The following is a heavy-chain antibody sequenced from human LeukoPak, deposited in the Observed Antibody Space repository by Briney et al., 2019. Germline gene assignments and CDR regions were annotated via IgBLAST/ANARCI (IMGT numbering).Heavy chain of an antibody. Sequence: GGSLRLSCAASGFTFSSYAMSWVRQAPGKGLEWVSAISGSGGSTYYADSVRGRFTISRDNSENTLYLQMNSLRAEDTAVYYCAKDSSSWYNWFDPWGQGTLVTVSS. V-gene: IGHV3-23*01. CDR3: AKDSSSWYNWFDP. CDR1: GFTFSSYA. CDR2: ISGSGGST. D-gene: IGHD6-13*01. J-gene: IGHJ5*02.